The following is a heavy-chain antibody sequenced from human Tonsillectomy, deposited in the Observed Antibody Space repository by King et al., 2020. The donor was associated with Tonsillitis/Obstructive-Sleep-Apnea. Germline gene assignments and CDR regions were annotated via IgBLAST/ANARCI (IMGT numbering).Heavy chain of an antibody. CDR2: IDYSGST. V-gene: IGHV4-59*01. CDR3: ARLGFCNSNWCLPDF. D-gene: IGHD2-2*01. J-gene: IGHJ4*02. Sequence: QLQESGPGLVKPSETLSLTCTVSGGSISRFYWSWIRQPPGRGLQWLGYIDYSGSTNYNPSHKSLVAMSADTSKNQISLDLSPVTAADTAVYFCARLGFCNSNWCLPDFWGQGTLVTVSS. CDR1: GGSISRFY.